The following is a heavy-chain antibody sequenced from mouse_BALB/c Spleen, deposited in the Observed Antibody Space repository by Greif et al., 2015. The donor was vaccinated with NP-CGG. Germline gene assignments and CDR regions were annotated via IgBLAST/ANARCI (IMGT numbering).Heavy chain of an antibody. CDR2: IYPGSGST. V-gene: IGHV1S22*01. CDR3: TRSYYYGSSYYAMDY. J-gene: IGHJ4*01. Sequence: LQQSGSELVRPGASVKLSCKASGYTFTSCWMHWVKQRHGQGLEWIGNIYPGSGSTNYDEKFKSKGTLTVDTSSSTAYMHLSSLTSEDSAVYYCTRSYYYGSSYYAMDYWGQGTSVTVSS. D-gene: IGHD1-1*01. CDR1: GYTFTSCW.